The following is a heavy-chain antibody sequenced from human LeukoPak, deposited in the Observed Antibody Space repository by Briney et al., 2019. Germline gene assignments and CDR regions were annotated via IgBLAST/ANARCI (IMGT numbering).Heavy chain of an antibody. Sequence: ASVNVSCKSSGYTFTSYDINWMRQATGQGLEWMGGMNLNSGNTGYAQKFQGRVTMTRNTSITTSSMELSSLRSEDTAVYYCARGRLGSGYLAYWGQGTLVTVSS. CDR3: ARGRLGSGYLAY. J-gene: IGHJ4*02. CDR2: MNLNSGNT. V-gene: IGHV1-8*01. D-gene: IGHD3-22*01. CDR1: GYTFTSYD.